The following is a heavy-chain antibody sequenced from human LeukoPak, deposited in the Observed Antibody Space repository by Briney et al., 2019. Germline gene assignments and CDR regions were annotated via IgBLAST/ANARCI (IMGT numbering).Heavy chain of an antibody. D-gene: IGHD6-13*01. J-gene: IGHJ3*02. V-gene: IGHV4-34*01. Sequence: SETLSLTCAVYGGSFSGYYWSWIRQPPGKGLEWIGEINHSGSTNSNPSLKSRVTISVDTSKNQFSLKLSSVTAADTAVYYCARGPPLYSSSWRARGAFDIWGQGTMVAVSS. CDR2: INHSGST. CDR3: ARGPPLYSSSWRARGAFDI. CDR1: GGSFSGYY.